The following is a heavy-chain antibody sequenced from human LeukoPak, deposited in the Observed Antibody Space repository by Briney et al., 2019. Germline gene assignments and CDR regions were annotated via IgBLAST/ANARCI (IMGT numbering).Heavy chain of an antibody. V-gene: IGHV3-23*01. CDR1: GFTFSTYA. D-gene: IGHD3-3*01. CDR3: AKSRSACPRVDGFDM. CDR2: ISGSGGTT. J-gene: IGHJ3*02. Sequence: GGSLRLSCAASGFTFSTYAMSWVRQAPGKGLEWVSAISGSGGTTYNADSVKGRFTISRDNSKSTLYLQMNSLRAEDTALYYCAKSRSACPRVDGFDMWGQGTMVTVSS.